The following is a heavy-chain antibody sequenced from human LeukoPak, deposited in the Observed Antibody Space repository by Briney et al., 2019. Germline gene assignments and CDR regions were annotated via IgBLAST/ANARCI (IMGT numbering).Heavy chain of an antibody. CDR2: IYYSGST. V-gene: IGHV4-61*01. CDR3: ARGGYGEYYYDSSGYYLFDY. Sequence: PSETLSLTYTFAGGFVNNGSYYGSWIRQPPGKGLEWIGYIYYSGSTNYNPSLKSRVTISVDTSKNPFSLKLSSVTAADTAVYYCARGGYGEYYYDSSGYYLFDYWGQGTLVTVSS. CDR1: GGFVNNGSYY. D-gene: IGHD3-22*01. J-gene: IGHJ4*02.